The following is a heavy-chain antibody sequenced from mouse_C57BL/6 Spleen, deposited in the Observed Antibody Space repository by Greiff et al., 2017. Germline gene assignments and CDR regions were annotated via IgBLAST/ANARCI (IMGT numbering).Heavy chain of an antibody. J-gene: IGHJ2*01. CDR2: IDPSDSYT. V-gene: IGHV1-50*01. CDR3: ARRSTVVPYFDY. Sequence: QVQLQQPGAELVKPGASVKLSCKASGYTFTSYWLQWVKQRPGQGLEWIGEIDPSDSYTNYNQKFKGKATLTVDTSSSTAYMQLSSLTSEDSAVYYCARRSTVVPYFDYWGPGTTLTVSS. D-gene: IGHD1-1*01. CDR1: GYTFTSYW.